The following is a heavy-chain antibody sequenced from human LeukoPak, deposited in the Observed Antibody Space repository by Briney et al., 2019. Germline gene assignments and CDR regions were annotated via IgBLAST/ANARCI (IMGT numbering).Heavy chain of an antibody. V-gene: IGHV4-34*01. Sequence: SETLSLTCAVYGGSFSGYYWSWIRQPPGKGLEWIGEINHSGSTNYNPSLKSRVTISVDTSKNQFSLKLSSVTAADTAVYYCARDYGPWGQGTLVTVSP. CDR3: ARDYGP. CDR1: GGSFSGYY. D-gene: IGHD3-16*01. J-gene: IGHJ5*02. CDR2: INHSGST.